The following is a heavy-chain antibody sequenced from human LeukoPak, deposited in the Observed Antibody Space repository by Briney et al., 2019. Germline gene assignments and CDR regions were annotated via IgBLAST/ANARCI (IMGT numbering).Heavy chain of an antibody. CDR2: ISYDGSNK. Sequence: PGGSLRLSCAASGFTFSSYSMNWVRQAPGKGLEWVAVISYDGSNKYYADSVKGRFTISRDNSKNTLYLQMNSLRAEDTAVYYCARETPRGGYYDSSGYFAYWGQGTLVTVSS. CDR3: ARETPRGGYYDSSGYFAY. V-gene: IGHV3-30*03. J-gene: IGHJ4*02. D-gene: IGHD3-22*01. CDR1: GFTFSSYS.